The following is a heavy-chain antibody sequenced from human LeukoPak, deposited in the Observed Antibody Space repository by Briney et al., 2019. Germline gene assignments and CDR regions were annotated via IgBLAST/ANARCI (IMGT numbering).Heavy chain of an antibody. J-gene: IGHJ4*02. D-gene: IGHD1-26*01. CDR3: ARVREGDYFDY. CDR2: INPSGGST. V-gene: IGHV1-46*01. CDR1: GYTFTGYY. Sequence: ASVKVSCKASGYTFTGYYMHWVRQAPGQGLEWMGIINPSGGSTSYAQKFQGRVTMTRDTSTSTVYMELSSLRSEDTAVYYCARVREGDYFDYWGQGTLVTVSS.